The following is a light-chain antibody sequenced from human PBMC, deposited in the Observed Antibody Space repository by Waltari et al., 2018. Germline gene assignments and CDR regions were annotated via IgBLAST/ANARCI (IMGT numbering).Light chain of an antibody. Sequence: EIVMTQSPATLSVSPGESATLSCRASQSVSTKLTWYQQKPGQAPRLLIYGAFTRATGIPARFSGSGSGTEFTLTISSLQSEDFAIYYCQQYNDWPYTFAQGTKLEIK. V-gene: IGKV3D-15*01. CDR3: QQYNDWPYT. J-gene: IGKJ2*01. CDR2: GAF. CDR1: QSVSTK.